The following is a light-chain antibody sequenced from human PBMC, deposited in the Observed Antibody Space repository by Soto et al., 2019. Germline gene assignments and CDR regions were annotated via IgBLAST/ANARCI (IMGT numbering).Light chain of an antibody. CDR2: DAS. CDR1: QSISSW. CDR3: QQYNSYPSYT. J-gene: IGKJ2*01. V-gene: IGKV1-5*01. Sequence: DIQMTQSPSTLSASVGDRVTITCRASQSISSWWAWYQQKPGKAPKIMIYDASSLESGVPSKFSGSGSGTEFTPPISSPQPDDFATYYCQQYNSYPSYTCRRGTKLEIK.